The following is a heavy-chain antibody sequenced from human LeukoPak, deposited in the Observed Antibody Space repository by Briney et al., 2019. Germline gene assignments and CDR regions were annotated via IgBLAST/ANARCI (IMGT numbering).Heavy chain of an antibody. CDR3: AKDRLRFSY. V-gene: IGHV3-7*03. Sequence: GGALRLSCAASGFTFSSSWMSWVRQAPGKVLEWVANIKEDGSEKYYVDSVKGQFTISRDNAKHSLSLQMSSLRAEDTAVYYCAKDRLRFSYWGQGTLVTVSS. CDR2: IKEDGSEK. J-gene: IGHJ4*02. D-gene: IGHD3-16*01. CDR1: GFTFSSSW.